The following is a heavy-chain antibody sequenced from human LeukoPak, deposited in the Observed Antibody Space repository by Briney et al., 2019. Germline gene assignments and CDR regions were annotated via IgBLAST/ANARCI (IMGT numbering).Heavy chain of an antibody. V-gene: IGHV3-30*02. CDR1: GFTFSYYG. CDR2: TQYDGSIE. CDR3: AKSLGATRRYYSMDV. J-gene: IGHJ6*03. D-gene: IGHD1-26*01. Sequence: GGSLRLSCAASGFTFSYYGMQWVRQAPGKGLEWVAFTQYDGSIEYYADSVKGRLSIPRDNSTNTLYLQMNSLRAEDTAVYHCAKSLGATRRYYSMDVWGKGTTVTVSS.